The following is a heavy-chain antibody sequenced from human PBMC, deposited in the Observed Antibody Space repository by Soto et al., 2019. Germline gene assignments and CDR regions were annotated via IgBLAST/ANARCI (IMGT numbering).Heavy chain of an antibody. Sequence: GASVKVSCKASGYTFTSYYMHWVRQAPGQGLEWMGIINPSGGSTSYAQKFQGRVTMTRDTSTSTVYMELSSLRSEDTAVYYCARVSKWYGSGSYYFDYWGQGTLVTVSS. J-gene: IGHJ4*02. CDR3: ARVSKWYGSGSYYFDY. CDR2: INPSGGST. V-gene: IGHV1-46*03. D-gene: IGHD3-10*01. CDR1: GYTFTSYY.